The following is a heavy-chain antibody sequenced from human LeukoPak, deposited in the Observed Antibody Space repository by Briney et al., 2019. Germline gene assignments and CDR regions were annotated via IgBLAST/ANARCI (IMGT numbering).Heavy chain of an antibody. Sequence: ASVEVSCKASGYTFTGNYMHWVRQAPGQGLEWMGWINPNSGGTNYAQKFQGRVSMTRDTSISTAYMELSRLRSDDTAVYYCARGLAVTGAGIPMSYWGQGTLVTVSS. J-gene: IGHJ4*02. D-gene: IGHD6-13*01. CDR3: ARGLAVTGAGIPMSY. CDR2: INPNSGGT. CDR1: GYTFTGNY. V-gene: IGHV1-2*02.